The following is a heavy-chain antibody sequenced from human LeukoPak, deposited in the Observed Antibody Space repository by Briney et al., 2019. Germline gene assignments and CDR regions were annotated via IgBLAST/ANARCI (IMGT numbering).Heavy chain of an antibody. V-gene: IGHV3-21*01. CDR1: GFSFSRSS. D-gene: IGHD3-22*01. CDR3: AREYYYDEDAGNY. Sequence: GGSLRLSCAASGFSFSRSSMGWVRQAPGKGLEWVSSITASSTYIYYADSVKGRFTISRDNVEKSLSLQMNSLRAEDTAVYYCAREYYYDEDAGNYWGQGTLVTVSS. CDR2: ITASSTYI. J-gene: IGHJ4*02.